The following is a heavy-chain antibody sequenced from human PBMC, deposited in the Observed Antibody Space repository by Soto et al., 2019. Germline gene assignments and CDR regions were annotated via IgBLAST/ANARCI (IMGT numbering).Heavy chain of an antibody. CDR2: IANNGGST. Sequence: PGGSLRLSCSTSGFTFSGYAMHWVRQAPGKGLEYVSVIANNGGSTYYADSVNGRFTISRDSSNNMLYLQMSNLRAEDTAVYYCVKALSARYNSAKAFDIWGQGTLVTVSS. D-gene: IGHD2-2*02. J-gene: IGHJ3*02. V-gene: IGHV3-64D*06. CDR1: GFTFSGYA. CDR3: VKALSARYNSAKAFDI.